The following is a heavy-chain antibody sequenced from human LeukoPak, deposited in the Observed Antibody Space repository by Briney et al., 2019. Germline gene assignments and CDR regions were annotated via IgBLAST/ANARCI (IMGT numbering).Heavy chain of an antibody. V-gene: IGHV1-46*01. CDR3: ARAAGSSGYSP. J-gene: IGHJ5*02. Sequence: ASVKVSCKASGYTFSTYYMHWVRQAPGRGLEWMGIINPSGGSTSYAQKFQGRLTMSRDTSTSTVYMELSSLRSEDTAVYYCARAAGSSGYSPWGQGTLVTVSS. D-gene: IGHD3-22*01. CDR1: GYTFSTYY. CDR2: INPSGGST.